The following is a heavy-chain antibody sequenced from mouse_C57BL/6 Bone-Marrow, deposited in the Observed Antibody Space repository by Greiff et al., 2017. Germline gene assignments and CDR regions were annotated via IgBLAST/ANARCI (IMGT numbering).Heavy chain of an antibody. CDR2: IDPEPGGT. CDR3: TRSKGY. J-gene: IGHJ2*01. Sequence: VQLQQSEAELVRPGASVTLSCKASGYTFTDYEMHWVKQTPVHGLEWIGAIDPEPGGTAYNQKFKGKAILTADKSSSTAYMELSSLTSEDSAVYYCTRSKGYWGQGITLTVAS. V-gene: IGHV1-15*01. CDR1: GYTFTDYE.